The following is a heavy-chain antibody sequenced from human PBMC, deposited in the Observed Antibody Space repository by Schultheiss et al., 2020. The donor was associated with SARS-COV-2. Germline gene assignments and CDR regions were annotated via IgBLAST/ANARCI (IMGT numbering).Heavy chain of an antibody. CDR2: ISSSSSYI. D-gene: IGHD5-18*01. V-gene: IGHV3-21*01. CDR3: AREVWGTAMVRPIDY. CDR1: GFTFSSYS. J-gene: IGHJ4*02. Sequence: GGSLRLSCAASGFTFSSYSMNWVRQAPGKGLEWVSSISSSSSYIYYADSVKGRFTISRDNAKNSLYLQMNSLRAEDTAVYYCAREVWGTAMVRPIDYWGQGTLVTVSS.